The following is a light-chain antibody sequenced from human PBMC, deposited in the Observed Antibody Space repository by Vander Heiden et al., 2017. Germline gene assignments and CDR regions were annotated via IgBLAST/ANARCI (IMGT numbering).Light chain of an antibody. CDR2: EVS. CDR3: CSYAGSTTFEV. V-gene: IGLV2-23*02. CDR1: RSDVGSYNL. J-gene: IGLJ3*02. Sequence: QSALTQPASVSGSPGQSITISCTGTRSDVGSYNLVSWYQQHPGKAPKLIIYEVSKRPSGVSNRFSGSKSGNTASLTISGLQAEDEAEYYCCSYAGSTTFEVFGGGTHLTVI.